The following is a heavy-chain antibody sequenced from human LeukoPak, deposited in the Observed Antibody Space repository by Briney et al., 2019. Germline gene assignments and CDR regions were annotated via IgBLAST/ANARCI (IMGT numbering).Heavy chain of an antibody. CDR2: ISYDASKQ. V-gene: IGHV3-30*18. Sequence: GKSLRLSCAASGFSFRNYGMHWVRQAPGKGLEWVAVISYDASKQYYADSVKGRFTISRDSSKNTLYLQMNSLRPDDTAVYYCAKCGYSGYGGNWFDPWGQGTLVTVSS. CDR3: AKCGYSGYGGNWFDP. CDR1: GFSFRNYG. D-gene: IGHD5-12*01. J-gene: IGHJ5*02.